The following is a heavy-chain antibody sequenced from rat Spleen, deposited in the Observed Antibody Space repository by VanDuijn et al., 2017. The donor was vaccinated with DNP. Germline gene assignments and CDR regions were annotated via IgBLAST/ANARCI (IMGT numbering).Heavy chain of an antibody. J-gene: IGHJ4*01. CDR3: ARLRLEWEVRAMDA. CDR1: GYSITSNY. Sequence: EVQLQESGPGLVKPSQSLSLTCSVTGYSITSNYWGWIRKFPGNKMEWIGHISYSGSTSYNPSLKSQISITRDTSKNQFFLQLNSLPTEDTATYYCARLRLEWEVRAMDAWGQGTSVTVSS. D-gene: IGHD1-1*01. V-gene: IGHV3-1*01. CDR2: ISYSGST.